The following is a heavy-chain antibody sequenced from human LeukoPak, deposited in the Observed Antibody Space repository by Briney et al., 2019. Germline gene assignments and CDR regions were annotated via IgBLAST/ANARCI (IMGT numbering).Heavy chain of an antibody. CDR2: INPNSGGT. V-gene: IGHV1-2*02. CDR1: GYTFTGYY. Sequence: ASVKVSCKASGYTFTGYYMHWVRQAPGQGLEWMGWINPNSGGTNYAQKFQGRVTMTRDTSISTAYMELSRLRSDDTAVYYCARDQALLWFGELIPWGQGTLVTVSP. D-gene: IGHD3-10*01. CDR3: ARDQALLWFGELIP. J-gene: IGHJ5*02.